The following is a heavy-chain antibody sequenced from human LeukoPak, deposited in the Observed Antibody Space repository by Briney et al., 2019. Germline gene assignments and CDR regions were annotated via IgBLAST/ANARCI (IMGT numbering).Heavy chain of an antibody. CDR3: ARERTACGGDCLDY. J-gene: IGHJ4*02. D-gene: IGHD2-21*02. Sequence: GGSLRLSCAASGFAFSSYWMSWVRQAPGKGLEWVANINQDGSEKYYVDSVKGRFTISRDNAKNSLYLQMNSLKDEDTALYYCARERTACGGDCLDYWGQGTLVTVSS. CDR2: INQDGSEK. V-gene: IGHV3-7*01. CDR1: GFAFSSYW.